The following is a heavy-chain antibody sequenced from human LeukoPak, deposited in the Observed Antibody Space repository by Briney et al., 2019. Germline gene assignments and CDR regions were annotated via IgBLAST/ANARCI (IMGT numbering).Heavy chain of an antibody. CDR1: GFTFSSYS. J-gene: IGHJ4*02. CDR3: ARDLRGSGSYPFDY. V-gene: IGHV3-21*01. CDR2: ISSSSSYI. D-gene: IGHD3-10*01. Sequence: GFLRLSCAASGFTFSSYSMNWVRQAPGKGLEWVSSISSSSSYIYYADSVKGLFTISGDNAKNSLYLQMNSLRAEDTAVYYCARDLRGSGSYPFDYWGQGTLVTVSS.